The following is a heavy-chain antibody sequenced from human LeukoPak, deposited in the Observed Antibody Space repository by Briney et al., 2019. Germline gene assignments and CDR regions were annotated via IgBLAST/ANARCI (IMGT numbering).Heavy chain of an antibody. CDR2: INPNSGGT. D-gene: IGHD3-9*01. J-gene: IGHJ4*02. Sequence: ASVKVSCKASRYTFTGYYMHWVRQAPGQGLEWMGWINPNSGGTNYAQKFQGRVTMTRDTFISTAYMELSRLRSDDTAVYYCARDVSDYHILTAYTSDMAYWGQGTLVTVSS. V-gene: IGHV1-2*02. CDR3: ARDVSDYHILTAYTSDMAY. CDR1: RYTFTGYY.